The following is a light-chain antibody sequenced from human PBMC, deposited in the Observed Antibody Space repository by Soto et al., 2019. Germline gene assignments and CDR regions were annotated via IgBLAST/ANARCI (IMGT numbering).Light chain of an antibody. CDR2: DAS. CDR1: QSVSSN. J-gene: IGKJ4*01. V-gene: IGKV3-15*01. CDR3: QQYGSSPLT. Sequence: EIVMTQSPATLSVSPGERATLSCRASQSVSSNLAWYQQKPGQAPRLLIYDASTRATVIPARFSGSGSGTDFTLTISRLEPEDFAVYYCQQYGSSPLTFGGGTKVDIK.